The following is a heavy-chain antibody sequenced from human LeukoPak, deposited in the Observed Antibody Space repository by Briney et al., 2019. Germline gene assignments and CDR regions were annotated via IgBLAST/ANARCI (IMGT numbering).Heavy chain of an antibody. CDR2: IYPGDSDT. V-gene: IGHV5-51*01. CDR1: GYSFTTYW. Sequence: GESLKISCKGSGYSFTTYWIAWVRQMPGEGLEWMGIIYPGDSDTRYSPSFQGQVTISADKSISTTYLQWSSLTASDTAMYYCARLGTSATYFEFWGQGTLVTVSS. CDR3: ARLGTSATYFEF. J-gene: IGHJ4*02. D-gene: IGHD2-15*01.